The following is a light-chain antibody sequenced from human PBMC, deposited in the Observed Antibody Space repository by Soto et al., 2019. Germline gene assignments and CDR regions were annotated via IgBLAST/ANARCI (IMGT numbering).Light chain of an antibody. CDR1: QSISSY. Sequence: DLQMTQSPSSLSASVGDRVTITCRASQSISSYLNWYHQKPGKAPKLLIYSASSLQSGVPSRFSGSGSGTDFTLTISSLQPEDFATYYCQQSYTTPWTFGQGTKVEIE. CDR3: QQSYTTPWT. J-gene: IGKJ1*01. V-gene: IGKV1-39*01. CDR2: SAS.